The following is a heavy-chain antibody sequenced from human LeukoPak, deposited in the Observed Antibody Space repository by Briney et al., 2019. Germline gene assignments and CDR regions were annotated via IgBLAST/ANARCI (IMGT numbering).Heavy chain of an antibody. CDR3: ARSGRYYYGSGSYPPGPDY. J-gene: IGHJ4*02. D-gene: IGHD3-10*01. CDR1: GFTFSSYG. V-gene: IGHV3-33*01. CDR2: IWYDGSNK. Sequence: GGSLRLSCAASGFTFSSYGMHWVRQAPGKGLEWVAVIWYDGSNKYYADSVKGRFTISRDNSKNTLYLQMNSLRAEDTAVYYCARSGRYYYGSGSYPPGPDYWGQGTLVTVSS.